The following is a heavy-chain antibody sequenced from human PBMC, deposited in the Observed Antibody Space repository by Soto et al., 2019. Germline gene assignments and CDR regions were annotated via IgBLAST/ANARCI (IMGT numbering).Heavy chain of an antibody. Sequence: ASVKVSCKASGYTFTGYYMHWVRQAPGQGLEWMGWINPNSGGTNYAQKFQGRVTMTRDTSISTAYMELSRLRSDDTAVYYCVRAYGSGTLGPGYWGQGTLVTVSS. D-gene: IGHD3-10*01. CDR1: GYTFTGYY. CDR3: VRAYGSGTLGPGY. CDR2: INPNSGGT. V-gene: IGHV1-2*02. J-gene: IGHJ4*02.